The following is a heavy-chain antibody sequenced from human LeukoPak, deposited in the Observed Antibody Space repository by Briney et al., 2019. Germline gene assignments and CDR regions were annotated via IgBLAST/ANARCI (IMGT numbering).Heavy chain of an antibody. J-gene: IGHJ4*02. CDR3: ASDRRPWVRGVIGND. Sequence: GGSLRLSCAASGFTFSSYAIHWVRQAPGKGLEWVSVIFHDGSHKYYADSVKGRFTVSRDNSNNTLFLQMDSLRTEDTAVYYCASDRRPWVRGVIGNDWGQGTLVTVSS. D-gene: IGHD3-10*01. CDR2: IFHDGSHK. CDR1: GFTFSSYA. V-gene: IGHV3-30*04.